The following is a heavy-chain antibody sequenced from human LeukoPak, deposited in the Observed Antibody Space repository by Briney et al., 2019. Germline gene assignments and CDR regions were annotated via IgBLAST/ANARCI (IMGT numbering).Heavy chain of an antibody. CDR1: GFTFSSYW. CDR2: IKQDGSEK. J-gene: IGHJ4*02. V-gene: IGHV3-7*05. CDR3: ARAQKRGPYYFDY. D-gene: IGHD5-24*01. Sequence: GGSLRLSCAASGFTFSSYWMSWVRQAPGKGLEWVANIKQDGSEKYYVDSVMGRFTFSRDNAKNSLYLQMNSLRAEDTAVYYCARAQKRGPYYFDYWGKGTLVTVSS.